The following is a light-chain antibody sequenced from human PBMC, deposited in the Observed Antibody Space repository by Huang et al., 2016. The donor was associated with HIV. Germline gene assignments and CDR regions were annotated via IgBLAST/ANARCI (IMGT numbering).Light chain of an antibody. CDR2: AGS. CDR1: QTIYSY. Sequence: DIQMTQSPSSLSASVGDRVTITCRANQTIYSYLNWYQQKPGKAAKLLIYAGSSLQSEVSSRFSGSGSGTDFSLTITSLQPEDFATYYCQQSHNMPWTFGQGTKVEIK. CDR3: QQSHNMPWT. J-gene: IGKJ1*01. V-gene: IGKV1-39*01.